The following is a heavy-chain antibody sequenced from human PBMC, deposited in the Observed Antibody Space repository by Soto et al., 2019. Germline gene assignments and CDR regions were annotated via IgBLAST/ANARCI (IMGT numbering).Heavy chain of an antibody. D-gene: IGHD6-13*01. CDR2: ISSGSVHI. J-gene: IGHJ5*02. V-gene: IGHV3-21*06. CDR1: GFTFNSYS. CDR3: ARETGDIAAPGTFVVNWFDP. Sequence: GGSLRLSCAASGFTFNSYSVNWVRQAPGKGLEWVASISSGSVHIDFSDSMKGRFTISRDNAKNSLYLQMNSLRAEDTAVYYCARETGDIAAPGTFVVNWFDPWGQGTLVTVSS.